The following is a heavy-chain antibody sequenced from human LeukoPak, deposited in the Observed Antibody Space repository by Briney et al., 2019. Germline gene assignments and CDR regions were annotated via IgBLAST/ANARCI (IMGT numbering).Heavy chain of an antibody. CDR3: AGRDTSGYYGFGLDS. V-gene: IGHV4-34*01. CDR2: INHSGST. Sequence: SETLSLTCAVYGGSFSGYFWSWIRQPPGRGLEWIGEINHSGSTNYKPSLKSRVTISVDTSKNQFSLKLSSVTAADTAVYYCAGRDTSGYYGFGLDSWGQGTVVTVSS. CDR1: GGSFSGYF. J-gene: IGHJ4*02. D-gene: IGHD3-22*01.